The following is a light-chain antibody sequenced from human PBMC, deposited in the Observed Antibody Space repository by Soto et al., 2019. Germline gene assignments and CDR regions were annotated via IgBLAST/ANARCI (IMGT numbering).Light chain of an antibody. CDR3: AAWDDRLSAYV. CDR1: SGDVGAYNY. J-gene: IGLJ1*01. CDR2: EVT. Sequence: QSVLAQPASVSGSPGQSITISCSGTSGDVGAYNYVAWYQQHPGKAPKLIIYEVTNRPSGVSYRFSASKSGNTASLTTSGLHSEDEADYYCAAWDDRLSAYVFGTGTKFTVL. V-gene: IGLV2-14*01.